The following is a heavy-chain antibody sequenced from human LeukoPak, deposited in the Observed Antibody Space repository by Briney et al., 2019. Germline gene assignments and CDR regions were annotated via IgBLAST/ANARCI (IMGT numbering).Heavy chain of an antibody. CDR1: GYTFTGYY. V-gene: IGHV1-2*02. CDR3: ARVLLAYCGGDCYAADY. J-gene: IGHJ4*02. Sequence: GASVKVSCKASGYTFTGYYMHWVRQAPGQGLEWMGWINPNSGGTNYAQKFQGRVTMTRDTSISTAYMELSRLRSDDTAVYYCARVLLAYCGGDCYAADYWGQGTLVTVSS. D-gene: IGHD2-21*02. CDR2: INPNSGGT.